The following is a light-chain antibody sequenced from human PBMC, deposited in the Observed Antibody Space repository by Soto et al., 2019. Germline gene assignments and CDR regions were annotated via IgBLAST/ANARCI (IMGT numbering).Light chain of an antibody. CDR1: QTVSSDY. J-gene: IGKJ2*01. CDR3: QQYGASVRT. V-gene: IGKV3-20*01. CDR2: GAS. Sequence: EIVLTQTPGTLSLSPGERATLSCRASQTVSSDYLAWYQQKPGQAPKLLIFGASSRAAGIPDRFSGSGSGTDFTLTISRLEPEDFAVYYCQQYGASVRTFARGTKVEIK.